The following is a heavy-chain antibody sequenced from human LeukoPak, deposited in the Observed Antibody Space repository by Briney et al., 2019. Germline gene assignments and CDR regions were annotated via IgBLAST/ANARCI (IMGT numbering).Heavy chain of an antibody. Sequence: GGSLRLSCAASGFTFSNYGMYWVRQAPAKGLEWVAVITYDGSNRYYADSVKGRFTISRDNSKNNLFLQMNSLRTEYTTLYYFSKYPGGITGIANYYHMDVWGKGTAVSV. D-gene: IGHD1-14*01. CDR2: ITYDGSNR. CDR3: SKYPGGITGIANYYHMDV. V-gene: IGHV3-30*18. CDR1: GFTFSNYG. J-gene: IGHJ6*03.